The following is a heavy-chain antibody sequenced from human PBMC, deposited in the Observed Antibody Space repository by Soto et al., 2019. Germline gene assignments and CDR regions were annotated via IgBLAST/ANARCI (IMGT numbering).Heavy chain of an antibody. V-gene: IGHV3-23*01. Sequence: ESGGGLVQPGGSLRLSCAASGFTFSSYAMSWVRQAPGKGLEWVSAISGSGGSTYYADSVKGRFTISRDNSKNTLYLQMNSLRAEDTAVYYCSKDKSIAVAGTLDYCGQGTLVTVSS. CDR1: GFTFSSYA. J-gene: IGHJ4*02. CDR2: ISGSGGST. D-gene: IGHD6-19*01. CDR3: SKDKSIAVAGTLDY.